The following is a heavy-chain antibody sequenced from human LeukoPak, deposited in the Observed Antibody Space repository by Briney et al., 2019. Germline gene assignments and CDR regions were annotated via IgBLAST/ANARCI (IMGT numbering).Heavy chain of an antibody. J-gene: IGHJ4*02. CDR3: ASEYNGL. CDR2: ISNDGNKR. Sequence: PGGSLRLSCEVSGFTFSRFGFHWVRQAQGKGLEWVSFISNDGNKRNYGDSVKGRFTISRDDSKNTVYLQVNSLSLEDTAVCYCASEYNGLWGQGTLVTVSS. V-gene: IGHV3-30*03. D-gene: IGHD2-8*01. CDR1: GFTFSRFG.